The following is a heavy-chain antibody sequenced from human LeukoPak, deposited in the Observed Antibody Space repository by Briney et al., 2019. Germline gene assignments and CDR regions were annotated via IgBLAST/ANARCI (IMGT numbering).Heavy chain of an antibody. Sequence: GGSLRLSCAASGFTFSSYAMSWVCQAPGKELDWVSAISGSGGSTYYADSVKGRFTISRDNSKNTLYLQMNSLRAEDTAVYYCAKSLPVWFGELNAFDIWGQGTMVTVSS. J-gene: IGHJ3*02. CDR3: AKSLPVWFGELNAFDI. D-gene: IGHD3-10*01. V-gene: IGHV3-23*01. CDR2: ISGSGGST. CDR1: GFTFSSYA.